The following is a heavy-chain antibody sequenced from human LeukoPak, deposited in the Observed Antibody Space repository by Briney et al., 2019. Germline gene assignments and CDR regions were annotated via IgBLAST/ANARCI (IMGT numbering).Heavy chain of an antibody. V-gene: IGHV3-23*01. J-gene: IGHJ4*02. CDR3: AKGHSDYGTGFDL. CDR2: ISSSGGNT. Sequence: GGSLRLSCAASAFTFSTYAMNWVRQAPGKGLEWVSSISSSGGNTYYADSVKGRVTISRDNSKNTLYLQMNSLRAEDTTVYYCAKGHSDYGTGFDLWGRGTLVTVSS. D-gene: IGHD4-17*01. CDR1: AFTFSTYA.